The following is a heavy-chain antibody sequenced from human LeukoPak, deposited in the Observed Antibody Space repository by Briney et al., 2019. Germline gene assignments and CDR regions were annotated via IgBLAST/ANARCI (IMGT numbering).Heavy chain of an antibody. J-gene: IGHJ4*02. CDR3: ASWAGNTQSDSWSGPFDY. CDR2: ISAGGRTT. D-gene: IGHD3-3*01. V-gene: IGHV3-48*03. CDR1: ELTFSNLK. Sequence: PGGSLRLSCAVSELTFSNLKMNWVRQAPGKGLEWVSYISAGGRTTFYADSVTGRFTISRDNAKNSLYLQMSSLRVEDTAVYYCASWAGNTQSDSWSGPFDYWGQGSLVTVSS.